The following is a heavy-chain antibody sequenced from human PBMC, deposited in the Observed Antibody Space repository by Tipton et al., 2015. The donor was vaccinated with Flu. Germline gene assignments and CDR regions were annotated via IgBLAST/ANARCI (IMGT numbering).Heavy chain of an antibody. D-gene: IGHD3-22*01. CDR1: GGSIRSNNYN. J-gene: IGHJ4*02. CDR3: ATRRDYYDSSEFDY. V-gene: IGHV4-39*07. Sequence: TLSLTCTVSGGSIRSNNYNWGWLRQPPGKGLEWIGSVNYGGGTSDNPSLESRLTISLDTPKNHFSLRLSSVTAADTAVYYCATRRDYYDSSEFDYWGQGALVTVSS. CDR2: VNYGGGT.